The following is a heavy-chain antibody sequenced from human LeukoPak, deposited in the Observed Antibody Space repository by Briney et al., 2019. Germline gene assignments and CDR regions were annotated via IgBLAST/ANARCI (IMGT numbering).Heavy chain of an antibody. CDR3: ARDSPWEWLLSHYYYYYMDV. J-gene: IGHJ6*03. CDR1: GFTFSGYA. Sequence: TGGSLRLSCAASGFTFSGYAMSWVRQAPGKGLEFISSITSNSNYMYYADSVKGRFTISRDNAKNPLYLEVHSLRVEDTAVYYCARDSPWEWLLSHYYYYYMDVWGKGTTVTVSS. V-gene: IGHV3-21*04. CDR2: ITSNSNYM. D-gene: IGHD3-3*01.